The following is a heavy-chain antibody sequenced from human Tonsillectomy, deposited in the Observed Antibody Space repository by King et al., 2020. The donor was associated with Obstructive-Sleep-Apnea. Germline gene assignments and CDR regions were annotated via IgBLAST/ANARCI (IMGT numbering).Heavy chain of an antibody. V-gene: IGHV3-15*01. CDR3: TTSTGI. CDR1: GFTFSNAW. Sequence: VQLVESGGGLVKPGGSLRLSCAASGFTFSNAWMSWVRQAPGKGLDWVGHIKSKTDGGTTDYAAPVKGRFTISRDDSKNTLYLQMNSLKTEDTAVYYCTTSTGIWGQGIMVTVSS. J-gene: IGHJ3*02. CDR2: IKSKTDGGTT.